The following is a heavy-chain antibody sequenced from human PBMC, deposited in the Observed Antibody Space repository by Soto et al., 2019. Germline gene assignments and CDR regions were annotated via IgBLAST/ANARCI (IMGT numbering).Heavy chain of an antibody. CDR1: GYTFTSYD. J-gene: IGHJ4*02. D-gene: IGHD3-16*01. CDR3: AVDVRWNGQVH. Sequence: ASVKVSCKASGYTFTSYDINWVRQASGQGLEWMGWMHPNSGNTGYAQKFQGRVTMTRNTSTTTAYMELSSLTSGDTAVYYCAVDVRWNGQVHWGQGALVTVSS. CDR2: MHPNSGNT. V-gene: IGHV1-8*01.